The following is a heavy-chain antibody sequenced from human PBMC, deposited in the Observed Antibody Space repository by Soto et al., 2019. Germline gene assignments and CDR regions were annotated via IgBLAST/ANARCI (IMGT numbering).Heavy chain of an antibody. Sequence: SETLSLTCTVSGGSISSYYWSWIRQPPGKGLEWIGYIYYSGSTNYNPSLKSRVTISVDTSKNQFSLKLSSVTAADTAVYYCARVNRKWELFNWFDPWGQGTLVTVSS. V-gene: IGHV4-59*01. J-gene: IGHJ5*02. CDR3: ARVNRKWELFNWFDP. CDR2: IYYSGST. D-gene: IGHD1-26*01. CDR1: GGSISSYY.